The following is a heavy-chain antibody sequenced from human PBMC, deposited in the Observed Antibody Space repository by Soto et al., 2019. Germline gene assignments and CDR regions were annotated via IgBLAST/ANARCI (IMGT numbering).Heavy chain of an antibody. CDR3: ARDALGYCSSTSCYETKNLYYYYYGMDV. D-gene: IGHD2-2*01. J-gene: IGHJ6*02. CDR2: ISSSGSTI. Sequence: PGGSLRLSCAASGFTFSDYYMSWIRQAPGKGLEWVSYISSSGSTIYYADSVKGRFTISRDNAKNSLYLQMNSLRAEDTAVYYCARDALGYCSSTSCYETKNLYYYYYGMDVWGQGTTVTVSS. V-gene: IGHV3-11*01. CDR1: GFTFSDYY.